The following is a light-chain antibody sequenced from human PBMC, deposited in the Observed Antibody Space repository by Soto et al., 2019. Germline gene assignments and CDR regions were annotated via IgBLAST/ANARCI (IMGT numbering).Light chain of an antibody. J-gene: IGKJ5*01. CDR1: QSISSW. V-gene: IGKV1-5*03. Sequence: EIQMTQSPSTLSAALGDRVTITFRASQSISSWLAWYQQKPGKAPKLLIYKASTLKSGVPSRFSGSGSGTEFTLTISSLQPEDFATYYCQQLNSYSITFGQGRLLEVK. CDR2: KAS. CDR3: QQLNSYSIT.